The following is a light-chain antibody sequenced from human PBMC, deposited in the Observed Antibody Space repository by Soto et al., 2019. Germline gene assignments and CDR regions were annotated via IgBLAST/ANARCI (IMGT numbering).Light chain of an antibody. CDR2: GGS. V-gene: IGKV3-20*01. CDR3: QQYDTSPIT. Sequence: EIVLTQSPGTLSLSPGERATLSCRASQSVGSAYLAWYQQRPGQAPRLLIYGGSSRATGIPDRFSGRGSGTDFSLTISRLEPEEFALYYCQQYDTSPITFGQGTRLEI. J-gene: IGKJ5*01. CDR1: QSVGSAY.